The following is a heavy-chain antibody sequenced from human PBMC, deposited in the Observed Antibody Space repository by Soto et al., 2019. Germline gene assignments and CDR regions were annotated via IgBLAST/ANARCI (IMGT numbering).Heavy chain of an antibody. CDR1: GFTFDDYA. J-gene: IGHJ6*02. Sequence: SLLVSCASSGFTFDDYAMALVGQAPGKGLDWVSGISWNSGSIGYADSVKGRFTISRDNAKNSLYLQMNSLRAEDTALYYCAKVRIPYYYYYYGMDVWGQGTTVTVSS. V-gene: IGHV3-9*01. CDR3: AKVRIPYYYYYYGMDV. D-gene: IGHD2-21*01. CDR2: ISWNSGSI.